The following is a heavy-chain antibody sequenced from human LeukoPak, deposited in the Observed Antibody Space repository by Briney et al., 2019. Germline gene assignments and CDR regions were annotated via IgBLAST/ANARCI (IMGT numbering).Heavy chain of an antibody. V-gene: IGHV3-21*01. J-gene: IGHJ1*01. CDR2: VSGSGANT. CDR1: GFTFSSYT. Sequence: GGSLRLSCAASGFTFSSYTMTWVRQAPGKGLEWVSAVSGSGANTYYADSVKGRFTISRDNAKNSLYLQMNSLRAEDTAVYYCARGVIGVAPFQHWGQGTLVTVSS. D-gene: IGHD3-10*01. CDR3: ARGVIGVAPFQH.